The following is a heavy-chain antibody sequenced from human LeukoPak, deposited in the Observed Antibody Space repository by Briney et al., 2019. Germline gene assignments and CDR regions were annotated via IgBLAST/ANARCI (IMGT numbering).Heavy chain of an antibody. CDR1: GYTSTSYD. Sequence: ASVRVSCKASGYTSTSYDINWVRQATGQGLEWMGWMNPNSGNTGYAQKFQGRVTMTRNTSISTAYMELSSLRSEDTAVYYCASTRHATVTSFDYWGQGTLVTVSS. CDR3: ASTRHATVTSFDY. V-gene: IGHV1-8*01. CDR2: MNPNSGNT. D-gene: IGHD4-17*01. J-gene: IGHJ4*02.